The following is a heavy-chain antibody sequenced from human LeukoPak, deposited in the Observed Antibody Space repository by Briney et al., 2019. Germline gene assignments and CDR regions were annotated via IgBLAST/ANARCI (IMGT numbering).Heavy chain of an antibody. D-gene: IGHD3-10*02. Sequence: SETLSLTCTVSGGSISSYYWSWIRQPPGKGLEWIGYIHYSGSTNYNPSLKSRVTISVDTSKNQFSLKLSSVTAADTAVYYCVRWQSGSMFHPPWGQGTLVTVSS. CDR1: GGSISSYY. CDR2: IHYSGST. V-gene: IGHV4-59*08. CDR3: VRWQSGSMFHPP. J-gene: IGHJ5*02.